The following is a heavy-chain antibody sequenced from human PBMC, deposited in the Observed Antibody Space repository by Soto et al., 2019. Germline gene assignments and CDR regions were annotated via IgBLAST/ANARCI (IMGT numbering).Heavy chain of an antibody. Sequence: SETLSLTCTVSGGSISSSSYYWGWIRQPPGKGLEWIGSIYYSGSTYYNPSLKSRVTISVDTSKNQFSLKLSSVTAADTAVYYCARRYCSSTSCYDAFDIWGQGTMVTVSS. V-gene: IGHV4-39*01. CDR2: IYYSGST. D-gene: IGHD2-2*01. J-gene: IGHJ3*02. CDR1: GGSISSSSYY. CDR3: ARRYCSSTSCYDAFDI.